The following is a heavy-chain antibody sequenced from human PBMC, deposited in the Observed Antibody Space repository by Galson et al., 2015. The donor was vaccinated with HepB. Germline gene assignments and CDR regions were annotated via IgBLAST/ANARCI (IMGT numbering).Heavy chain of an antibody. J-gene: IGHJ4*02. CDR2: ITRSGGNS. V-gene: IGHV3-23*01. CDR3: AKDGIMVANNPYHFHY. Sequence: SLRLSCAASGFSFTRYAMTWVRRAPGKRLEWVSSITRSGGNSYYTDSVKGRFTVSRDNSKNTLLLQLNSLRAEDTAMYFCAKDGIMVANNPYHFHYWGQGTLVTVSS. CDR1: GFSFTRYA. D-gene: IGHD2-15*01.